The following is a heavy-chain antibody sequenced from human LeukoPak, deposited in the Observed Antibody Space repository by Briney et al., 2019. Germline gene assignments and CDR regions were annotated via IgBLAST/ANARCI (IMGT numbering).Heavy chain of an antibody. CDR3: ARVDCSSTSCYRHYYYGMDV. J-gene: IGHJ6*02. D-gene: IGHD2-2*02. CDR2: ISDSGGST. V-gene: IGHV3-23*01. CDR1: GLTFSSYA. Sequence: GGSLRLSCAASGLTFSSYAMSWVRQAPGKGLEWVSSISDSGGSTYYADSVKGRFTISRDNSKNTLYLQMNSLRAEDTAVYYCARVDCSSTSCYRHYYYGMDVWDQGTTVTVSS.